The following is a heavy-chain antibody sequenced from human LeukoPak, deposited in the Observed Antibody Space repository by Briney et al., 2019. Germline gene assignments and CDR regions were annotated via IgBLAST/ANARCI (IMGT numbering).Heavy chain of an antibody. V-gene: IGHV1-46*01. CDR3: ARDEWVIRSGSGWTGQ. J-gene: IGHJ4*02. D-gene: IGHD6-19*01. Sequence: ASVKVSCKASGYTFTNYYTHWVRQAPGQGLEWMGIINPGGGSTYYAQKFQGRVTMTRDTSTSTVYMELSSLKSEDTAVYYCARDEWVIRSGSGWTGQWGQGTRVTVSS. CDR2: INPGGGST. CDR1: GYTFTNYY.